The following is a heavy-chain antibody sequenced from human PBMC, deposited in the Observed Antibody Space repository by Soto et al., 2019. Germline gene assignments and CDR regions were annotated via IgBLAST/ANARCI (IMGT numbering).Heavy chain of an antibody. CDR2: IYYSGST. CDR1: GGSISSYY. CDR3: ARLTTVTWFDP. Sequence: SETLSLTCTVSGGSISSYYWSWIRQPPGKGLEWIGYIYYSGSTNYNPSLKSRVTISVDTSKNQFSLKLSSVTAADTAVYYCARLTTVTWFDPWGQGTLVTAPQ. D-gene: IGHD4-4*01. J-gene: IGHJ5*02. V-gene: IGHV4-59*01.